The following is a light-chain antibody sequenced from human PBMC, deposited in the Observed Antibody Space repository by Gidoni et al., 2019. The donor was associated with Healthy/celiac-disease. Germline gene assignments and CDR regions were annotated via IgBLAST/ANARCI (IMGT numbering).Light chain of an antibody. CDR1: QSVSSSY. Sequence: EIVLTQSPGTLSLSPGERATLSCRARQSVSSSYLAWYQQKPGPAPRLLISGASSRATGIPARFSGSGSGTDFTLTISRLEPEDFAVYYCQQYGSPITFXQXTRLEIK. CDR3: QQYGSPIT. V-gene: IGKV3-20*01. J-gene: IGKJ5*01. CDR2: GAS.